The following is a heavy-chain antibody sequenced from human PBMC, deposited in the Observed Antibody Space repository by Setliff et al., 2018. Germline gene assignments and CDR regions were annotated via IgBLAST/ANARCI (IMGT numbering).Heavy chain of an antibody. CDR3: VRDRAAIVVGPPTAAFDI. D-gene: IGHD2-2*01. CDR2: ISGYNGYT. V-gene: IGHV1-18*01. CDR1: GYTFAKYG. Sequence: GASVKVSCKAFGYTFAKYGTSWVRQAPGQGLEWMGWISGYNGYTVYAQKLQGRDTLTTDTSTGTAYMEVRSLRSDDTAQYYCVRDRAAIVVGPPTAAFDIWGQGTMVTVSS. J-gene: IGHJ3*02.